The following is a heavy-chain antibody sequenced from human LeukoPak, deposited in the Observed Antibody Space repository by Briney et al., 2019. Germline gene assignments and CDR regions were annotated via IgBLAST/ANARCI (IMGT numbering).Heavy chain of an antibody. CDR3: ARVQYYYYGMDV. J-gene: IGHJ6*02. CDR2: INHSGST. Sequence: PSETLSLTCAVYGGSFSGYYWSWIRQPPGKGLEWIGEINHSGSTNYNPSLKSRVTISVDTSKNQFSLKLSSVTAADTAVYYCARVQYYYYGMDVWGQGTTVTVSS. CDR1: GGSFSGYY. V-gene: IGHV4-34*01.